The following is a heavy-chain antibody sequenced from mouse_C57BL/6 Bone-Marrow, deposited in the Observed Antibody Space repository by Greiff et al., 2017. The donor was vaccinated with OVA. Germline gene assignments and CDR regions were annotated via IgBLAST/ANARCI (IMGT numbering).Heavy chain of an antibody. CDR2: IYPGSGNT. J-gene: IGHJ4*01. CDR3: ARREIYYYGRGYYYAMDY. Sequence: QVQLQQSGAELVRPGASVKLSCKASGYIFTDYYINWVKQRPGQGLEWIARIYPGSGNTYYNEKFKGKATLTAEKSSSTAYMQLSSLTSEDSAVYFCARREIYYYGRGYYYAMDYWGQGTSVTVSS. V-gene: IGHV1-76*01. D-gene: IGHD1-1*01. CDR1: GYIFTDYY.